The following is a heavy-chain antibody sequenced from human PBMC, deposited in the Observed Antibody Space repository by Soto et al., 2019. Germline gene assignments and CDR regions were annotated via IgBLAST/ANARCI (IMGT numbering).Heavy chain of an antibody. CDR1: GGSTNSGDYY. Sequence: SETLSLTCTVSGGSTNSGDYYWTWVRQPPGKGLEWIGYIYYDGNSQHNPSLKSRVTMSIDTSKNQFSLNLSSVTAADTAVYYCXRDRRWLPRGPNNWLDLWGQGTQVTVSS. CDR2: IYYDGNS. J-gene: IGHJ5*02. V-gene: IGHV4-30-4*01. D-gene: IGHD5-12*01. CDR3: XRDRRWLPRGPNNWLDL.